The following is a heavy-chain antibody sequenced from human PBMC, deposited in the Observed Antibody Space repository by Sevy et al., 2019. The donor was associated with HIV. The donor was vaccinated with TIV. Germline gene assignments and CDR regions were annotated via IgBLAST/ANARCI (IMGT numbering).Heavy chain of an antibody. V-gene: IGHV3-66*01. D-gene: IGHD5-18*01. CDR3: ARGKSGYGYALNS. CDR2: IHSDDTT. CDR1: GFTVNSNY. Sequence: GGSLRLSCAASGFTVNSNYMTWVRQAPGKGLEGVSVIHSDDTTYHADSVKDRFTISSDNFKNTLYLHMSSLRAEDTAVYYCARGKSGYGYALNSWGQGTLVTVSS. J-gene: IGHJ4*02.